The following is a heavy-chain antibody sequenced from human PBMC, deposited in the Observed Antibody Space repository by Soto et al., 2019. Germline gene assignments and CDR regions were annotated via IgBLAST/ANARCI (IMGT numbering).Heavy chain of an antibody. V-gene: IGHV3-21*01. CDR2: ISSSSSYI. CDR3: ARDTVNIVATIRCAY. J-gene: IGHJ4*02. CDR1: GFTFSSYS. Sequence: EVQLVESGGGLVKPGGSLRLSCAASGFTFSSYSMNWVRQAPGKGLEWVSSISSSSSYIYYADSVKGRFTISRDNAKNSLYLQMNSLRAEDTAVYYCARDTVNIVATIRCAYWGQGTLVTVSS. D-gene: IGHD5-12*01.